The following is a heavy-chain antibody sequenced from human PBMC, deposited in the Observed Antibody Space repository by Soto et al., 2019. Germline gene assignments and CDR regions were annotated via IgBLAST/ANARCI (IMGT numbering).Heavy chain of an antibody. Sequence: SETLSLTCTVSGDSITSSKHYWSWIRQHPGKGLEWIGYIYLSGFTYSTPSLKSRVNMSLDTSKNQFSLKLSSVTAADTAVYYCARGRLDDFRSGYLYYIDSWGLGTLVTVSS. CDR2: IYLSGFT. CDR1: GDSITSSKHY. J-gene: IGHJ4*02. CDR3: ARGRLDDFRSGYLYYIDS. D-gene: IGHD3-3*01. V-gene: IGHV4-30-4*08.